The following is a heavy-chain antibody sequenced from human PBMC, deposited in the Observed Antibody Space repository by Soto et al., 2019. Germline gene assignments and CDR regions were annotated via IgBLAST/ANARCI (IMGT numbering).Heavy chain of an antibody. CDR3: AKAPTYCSGGSCYSEDYFDY. Sequence: GGSLRLSCAASGFTFSSYSMHWVRQAPGKGLEWVAVISYDGSNKYYVDSVKGRFTISRDNSKNTLYLQMNSLRAEETAVYYCAKAPTYCSGGSCYSEDYFDYWGQGTLVTVSS. CDR1: GFTFSSYS. J-gene: IGHJ4*02. D-gene: IGHD2-15*01. CDR2: ISYDGSNK. V-gene: IGHV3-30*18.